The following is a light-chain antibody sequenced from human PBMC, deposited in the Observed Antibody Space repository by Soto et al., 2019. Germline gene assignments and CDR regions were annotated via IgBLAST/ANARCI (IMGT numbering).Light chain of an antibody. J-gene: IGKJ1*01. CDR1: QSVSDS. V-gene: IGKV1-39*01. Sequence: DIQMTQSPSSLSASVGDRVTITCRANQSVSDSLNWYQQKPGKVPKLLIYAASSLRSGVPSRISGSGSGTDFTLTISSLQPEEVATYYCHQSYSTPQTFGQGTTVETK. CDR3: HQSYSTPQT. CDR2: AAS.